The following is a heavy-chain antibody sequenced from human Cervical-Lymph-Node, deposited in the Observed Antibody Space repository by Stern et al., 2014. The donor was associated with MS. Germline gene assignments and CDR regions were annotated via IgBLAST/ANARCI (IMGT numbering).Heavy chain of an antibody. V-gene: IGHV1-24*01. D-gene: IGHD4-11*01. CDR2: LDPADGEL. Sequence: QDQLVESGAEVKKPGASVKVSCKVSGYTLSDLSIHWVRQAPGKGLEWMGGLDPADGELIYAQKFQGIVTMTEDTSTDTAYMELSSLRSEDTAVYYCATEKTTVTSMGAYYYYAMDVWGQGTTVTVS. CDR3: ATEKTTVTSMGAYYYYAMDV. J-gene: IGHJ6*02. CDR1: GYTLSDLS.